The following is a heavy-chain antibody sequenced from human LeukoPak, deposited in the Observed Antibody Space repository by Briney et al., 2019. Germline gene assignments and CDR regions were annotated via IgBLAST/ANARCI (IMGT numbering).Heavy chain of an antibody. D-gene: IGHD3-3*01. Sequence: PSETLSLTCTVSGGSISSCYWSWIRQPPGKGLEWIGYIYYSGSTNYNPSLKSRVTISVDTSKNQFSLKLSSVTAADTAVYYCARGYYDFSKHWFDPWGQGTLVTVSS. CDR1: GGSISSCY. CDR3: ARGYYDFSKHWFDP. V-gene: IGHV4-59*08. CDR2: IYYSGST. J-gene: IGHJ5*02.